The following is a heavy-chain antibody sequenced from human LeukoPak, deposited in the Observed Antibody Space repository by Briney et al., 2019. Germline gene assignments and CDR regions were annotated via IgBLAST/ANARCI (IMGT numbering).Heavy chain of an antibody. D-gene: IGHD3-22*01. J-gene: IGHJ4*02. CDR3: ARGGYYDSSGYPY. Sequence: PGGSLRLSCAASGFTVSSNYMSWVRQAPGKGLEWVSVIYSGGSTYYADSVKGRSTISRDNSKNTLYLQMNSLRAEDTAVYYCARGGYYDSSGYPYWGQGTLVTVSS. V-gene: IGHV3-66*01. CDR2: IYSGGST. CDR1: GFTVSSNY.